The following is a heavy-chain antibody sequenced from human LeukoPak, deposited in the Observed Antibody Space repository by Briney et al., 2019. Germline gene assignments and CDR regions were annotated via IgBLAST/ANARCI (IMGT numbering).Heavy chain of an antibody. CDR3: ARHYDSSGYYFNY. Sequence: SETLSLTCTVSGGSISSGSYYWSWIRQPPGKGLEWIGYIYYSGSTNYNPSLKSRVTISVDTSKNQFSLKLSSVTAADTAVYYCARHYDSSGYYFNYWGQGTLVTVSS. V-gene: IGHV4-61*01. J-gene: IGHJ4*02. D-gene: IGHD3-22*01. CDR1: GGSISSGSYY. CDR2: IYYSGST.